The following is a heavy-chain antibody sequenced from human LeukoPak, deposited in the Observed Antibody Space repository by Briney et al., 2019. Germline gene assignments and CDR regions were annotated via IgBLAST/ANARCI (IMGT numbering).Heavy chain of an antibody. CDR3: ARDYDFWGNNWFDP. J-gene: IGHJ5*02. CDR1: GFTFSSYG. Sequence: GGSLRLSCVGSGFTFSSYGMHWVRQAPGKGLEWVAVIWYDGSNKYYADSVKGRFTISRDNSKNTLYLQMNSLRAEDTAVYYCARDYDFWGNNWFDPWGQGTLVTVSS. V-gene: IGHV3-33*08. D-gene: IGHD3/OR15-3a*01. CDR2: IWYDGSNK.